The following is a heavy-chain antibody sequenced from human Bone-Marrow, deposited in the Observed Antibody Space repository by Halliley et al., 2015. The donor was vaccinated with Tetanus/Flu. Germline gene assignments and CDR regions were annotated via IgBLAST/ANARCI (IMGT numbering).Heavy chain of an antibody. CDR2: INRNGTT. V-gene: IGHV4-34*01. CDR3: ARGGWRRQRNWFDP. CDR1: GGAFSGYH. J-gene: IGHJ5*02. D-gene: IGHD6-19*01. Sequence: TLSLTCAVSGGAFSGYHWTWIRQSPGNRLEWIGEINRNGTTNYNPSLQSRVTMSVDATKKRFSLNLRSVAAADTAVYYCARGGWRRQRNWFDPWGQGTLVTVSS.